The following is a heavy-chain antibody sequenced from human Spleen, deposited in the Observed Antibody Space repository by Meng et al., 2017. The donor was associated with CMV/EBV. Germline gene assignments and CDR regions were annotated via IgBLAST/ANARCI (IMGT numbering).Heavy chain of an antibody. CDR2: ISHSGSS. Sequence: YGGSFSGYHWNWIRQPPGKGLQWIGEISHSGSSNYNPSLKSRVTISLDTSKNQVSLKVTSVTAADTAVYYCARRGLRFLDVKGWFDPWGQGTLVT. D-gene: IGHD3-3*01. CDR3: ARRGLRFLDVKGWFDP. J-gene: IGHJ5*02. CDR1: GGSFSGYH. V-gene: IGHV4-34*01.